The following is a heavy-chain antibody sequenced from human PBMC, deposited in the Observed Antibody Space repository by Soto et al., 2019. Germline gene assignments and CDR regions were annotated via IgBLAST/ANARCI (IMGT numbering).Heavy chain of an antibody. CDR2: IYPGDSDT. CDR1: GYSFTSYW. V-gene: IGHV5-51*01. CDR3: ARRSGSYYNGFDY. J-gene: IGHJ4*02. D-gene: IGHD3-10*01. Sequence: RGESLKISCKGSGYSFTSYWIGWVRQMPGKGLEWMGIIYPGDSDTRYSPSFQGQVAISADRSISTAYLQWSSLQASDTAMYYCARRSGSYYNGFDYWGQGTPVTVSS.